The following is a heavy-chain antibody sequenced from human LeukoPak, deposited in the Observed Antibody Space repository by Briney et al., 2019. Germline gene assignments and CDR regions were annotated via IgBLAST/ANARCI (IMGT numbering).Heavy chain of an antibody. Sequence: WISAYNGNTNYAQKLQGRVTMTTDTSTSTAYMELRSLRSDDTAVYYCARRDGDYFYYYGMDVWGQGTTVTVSS. CDR3: ARRDGDYFYYYGMDV. CDR2: ISAYNGNT. V-gene: IGHV1-18*01. J-gene: IGHJ6*02. D-gene: IGHD4-17*01.